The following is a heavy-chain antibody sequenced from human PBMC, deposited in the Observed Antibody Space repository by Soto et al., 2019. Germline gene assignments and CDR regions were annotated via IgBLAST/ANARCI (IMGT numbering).Heavy chain of an antibody. CDR2: MSFDGSNE. V-gene: IGHV3-30*18. CDR3: AKDAAVAFDI. D-gene: IGHD2-15*01. Sequence: QVHLVESGGGVVQPGRSLRLSCAASGFTFSNYGMHWVRQAPGKGLEWLAVMSFDGSNEYYADSVQGRLTISRDNSKNTLYLQMNSLRTEDPAVYHCAKDAAVAFDIWGQGTMVTVSS. J-gene: IGHJ3*02. CDR1: GFTFSNYG.